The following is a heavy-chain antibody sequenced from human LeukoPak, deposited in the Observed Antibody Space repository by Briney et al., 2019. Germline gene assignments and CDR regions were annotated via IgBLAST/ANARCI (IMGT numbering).Heavy chain of an antibody. Sequence: GGSLRLSCAASGFTFSSYWMSWVRQAPGKGLEWVSAISGSGGSTYCADSVKGRFTISRDNSKNTLYLQMNSLRAEDTAVYYCAREGRGYYDSSGCNSLDYWGQGTLVTVSS. D-gene: IGHD3-22*01. J-gene: IGHJ4*02. CDR3: AREGRGYYDSSGCNSLDY. CDR1: GFTFSSYW. V-gene: IGHV3-23*01. CDR2: ISGSGGST.